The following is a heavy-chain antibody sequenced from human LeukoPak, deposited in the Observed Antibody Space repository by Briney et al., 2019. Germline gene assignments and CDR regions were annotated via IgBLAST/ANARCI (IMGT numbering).Heavy chain of an antibody. Sequence: GGSLRLSCTASGFTFTTYSMDWVRQAPGKGLEWVSSTDNSGTYIYYADSVKGRFTISRDNSKNSLYLQMDSLRAEDTAVYYCASANPILLDYYYYYYMDVWGKGTTVTVSS. D-gene: IGHD3-3*01. CDR1: GFTFTTYS. V-gene: IGHV3-21*01. CDR3: ASANPILLDYYYYYYMDV. CDR2: TDNSGTYI. J-gene: IGHJ6*03.